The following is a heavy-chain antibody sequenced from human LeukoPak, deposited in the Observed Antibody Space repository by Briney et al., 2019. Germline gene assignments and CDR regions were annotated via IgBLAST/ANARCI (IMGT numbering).Heavy chain of an antibody. CDR1: GGSISRYY. CDR3: ARPSGYPYYYYMDV. J-gene: IGHJ6*03. CDR2: KDYSGST. Sequence: SETLSLTCTVSGGSISRYYWSWIRQPPGKGLEWIGYKDYSGSTNYNRSLKSRVTISVDTSKNQFSLKLSSVTAADTAVYYCARPSGYPYYYYMDVWGKGTTVTISS. V-gene: IGHV4-59*08. D-gene: IGHD5-18*01.